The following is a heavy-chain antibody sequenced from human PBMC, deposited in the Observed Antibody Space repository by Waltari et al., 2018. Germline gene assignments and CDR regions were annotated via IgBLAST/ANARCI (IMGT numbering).Heavy chain of an antibody. CDR1: GGSISSGSVY. CDR3: ARDEARYYDIMTGGGYYGLDV. Sequence: QVQLQESGPGLVRPSQTLSLTCTVSGGSISSGSVYWTWIRQPAGKGLEWVGHIFTSGSTNYNPFLKSRVSVSRDTSENQFSLRLSSVTAADTAVYYCARDEARYYDIMTGGGYYGLDVWGQGTTVTVSS. V-gene: IGHV4-61*02. CDR2: IFTSGST. J-gene: IGHJ6*02. D-gene: IGHD3-9*01.